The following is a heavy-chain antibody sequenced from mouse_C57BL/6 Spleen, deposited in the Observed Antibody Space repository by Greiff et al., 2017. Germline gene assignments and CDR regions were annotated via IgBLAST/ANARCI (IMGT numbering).Heavy chain of an antibody. Sequence: VKLMESGAELVMPGASVKLSCKASGYTFTSYWTHWVKQRPGQGLEWIGEIDPSDSYTNYNQKFKGKSTLTVDKSSSTAYMQLSSLTSEDSAVXYCARRITTVVATHWYFDVWGTGTTV. CDR1: GYTFTSYW. CDR3: ARRITTVVATHWYFDV. V-gene: IGHV1-69*01. D-gene: IGHD1-1*01. J-gene: IGHJ1*03. CDR2: IDPSDSYT.